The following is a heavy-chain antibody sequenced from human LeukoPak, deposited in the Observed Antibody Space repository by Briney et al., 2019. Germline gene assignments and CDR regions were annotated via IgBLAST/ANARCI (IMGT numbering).Heavy chain of an antibody. CDR3: ARGGLGELSLGETNY. V-gene: IGHV3-30*02. D-gene: IGHD3-16*02. J-gene: IGHJ4*02. CDR1: GFTFSSYG. Sequence: GGSLRLSCAASGFTFSSYGMHWVRQAPGKGLEWVAFIRYDGSNKYYADSVKGRFTISRDNSKNTLYLQMNSLRAEDTAVYYCARGGLGELSLGETNYWGQGTLVTVSS. CDR2: IRYDGSNK.